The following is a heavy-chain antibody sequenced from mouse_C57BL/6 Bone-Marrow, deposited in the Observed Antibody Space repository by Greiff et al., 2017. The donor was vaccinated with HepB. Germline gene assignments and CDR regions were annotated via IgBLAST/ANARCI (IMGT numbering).Heavy chain of an antibody. D-gene: IGHD4-1*01. CDR3: ARHETGTFAY. Sequence: EVNLVESGGDLVKPGGSLKLSCAASGFTFSSYGMSWVRQTPDKRLEWVATISSGGSYTYYPDSVKGRFTISRDNAKNTLYLQMSSLKSEDTAMYYCARHETGTFAYWGQGTLVTVSA. J-gene: IGHJ3*01. CDR1: GFTFSSYG. V-gene: IGHV5-6*01. CDR2: ISSGGSYT.